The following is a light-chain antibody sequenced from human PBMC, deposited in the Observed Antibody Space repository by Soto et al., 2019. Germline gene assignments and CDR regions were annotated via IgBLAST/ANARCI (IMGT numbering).Light chain of an antibody. CDR3: VLYMGSGIAV. CDR2: TTN. V-gene: IGLV8-61*01. Sequence: QTVVTQETSFSVSPGGTVTLTCGLSSGSVSTSYYPSWYQQTPGQPPRALIYTTNTRSSGLPDRFSGSILGNKAALTITGAQADDESDYYCVLYMGSGIAVFGGGTKLTVL. J-gene: IGLJ3*02. CDR1: SGSVSTSYY.